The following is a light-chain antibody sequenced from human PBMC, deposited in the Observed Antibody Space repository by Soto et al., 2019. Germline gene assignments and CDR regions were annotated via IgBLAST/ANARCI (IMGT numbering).Light chain of an antibody. CDR3: GTWDSSLSAYYV. CDR1: SSNIGNNY. J-gene: IGLJ1*01. V-gene: IGLV1-51*01. Sequence: QSVLTQPPSVSAAPGQKVTISCSGSSSNIGNNYVSWYQQLPGTAPNLLIYDNNKRPSEIPDRFSGSKSGTSATLGITGLQTGDEADYYCGTWDSSLSAYYVFGTRTKVTVL. CDR2: DNN.